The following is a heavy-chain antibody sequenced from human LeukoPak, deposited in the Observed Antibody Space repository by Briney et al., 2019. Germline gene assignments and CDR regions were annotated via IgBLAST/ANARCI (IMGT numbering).Heavy chain of an antibody. V-gene: IGHV1-8*01. CDR3: ARGNRGWYVYWYFDL. J-gene: IGHJ2*01. CDR2: MNPNSGNT. D-gene: IGHD6-19*01. CDR1: GYTFTSYD. Sequence: ASVTVSFKASGYTFTSYDINWVRQATGQGLEWMGWMNPNSGNTGYAQKFQGRVTMTRNTYISTAYMELSSLRSEDTAVYYCARGNRGWYVYWYFDLWGRGTLVTVSS.